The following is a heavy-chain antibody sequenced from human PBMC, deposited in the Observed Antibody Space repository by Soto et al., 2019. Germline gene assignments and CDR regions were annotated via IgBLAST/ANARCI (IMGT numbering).Heavy chain of an antibody. CDR3: GRGFIAPRNYYYYMEV. CDR2: IYYSGST. Sequence: SETLSLTCTVSGGSISSYYWSWIRQPPGKGLEWIGYIYYSGSTNYNPSLKSRVTISVDTSKNQFSLKLSSVTAADTAVYYCGRGFIAPRNYYYYMEVWGKGTTVTVS. J-gene: IGHJ6*03. V-gene: IGHV4-59*08. D-gene: IGHD6-6*01. CDR1: GGSISSYY.